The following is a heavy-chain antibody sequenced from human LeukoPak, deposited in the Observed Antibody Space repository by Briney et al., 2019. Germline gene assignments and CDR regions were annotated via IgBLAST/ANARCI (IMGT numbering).Heavy chain of an antibody. CDR3: ARANGGNSGPAFDY. CDR2: ISGSGSTI. Sequence: RGSLRLSCAASGFTFTTYWMSWVRQAPGKGLQWVSSISGSGSTIFYADSMKGRFTISRDNAKNSLFLQINSLRAEDTAVYFCARANGGNSGPAFDYWGQGNLVTVSS. CDR1: GFTFTTYW. J-gene: IGHJ4*02. D-gene: IGHD4-23*01. V-gene: IGHV3-48*04.